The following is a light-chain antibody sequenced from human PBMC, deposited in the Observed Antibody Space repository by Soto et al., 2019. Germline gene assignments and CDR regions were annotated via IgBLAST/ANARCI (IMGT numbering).Light chain of an antibody. V-gene: IGLV2-8*01. CDR2: EVN. J-gene: IGLJ1*01. Sequence: QSALTQPPSASGSPGQSVTISCTRTSSDVGGYNYVSWYQQHPGKVPKLMVYEVNKRPSGVPDRFSGSKSGNTASLTVSGLQAEDEADYYCTSYAGGNNVFGTGTKVTVL. CDR1: SSDVGGYNY. CDR3: TSYAGGNNV.